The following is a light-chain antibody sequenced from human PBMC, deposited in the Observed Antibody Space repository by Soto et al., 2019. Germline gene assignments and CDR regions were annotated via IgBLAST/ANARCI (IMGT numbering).Light chain of an antibody. J-gene: IGLJ3*02. V-gene: IGLV1-40*01. CDR2: GNS. CDR3: PSYDSSLSGSV. CDR1: SSNIGAGYD. Sequence: AVVTQPPSVSGAPGQRVTISCTGSSSNIGAGYDVHWYQQLPGTAPKLLIYGNSNRPSGVPDRFSGSKSGTSASLAITGLQAEDEADYYCPSYDSSLSGSVFGGGTKLTVL.